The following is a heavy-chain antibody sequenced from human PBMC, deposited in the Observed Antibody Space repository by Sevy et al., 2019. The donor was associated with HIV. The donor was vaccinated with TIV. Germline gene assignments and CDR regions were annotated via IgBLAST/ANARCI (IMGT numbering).Heavy chain of an antibody. Sequence: GGSLRLSCAASGFTFSSYAMSWVRQAPGKGLEWVAVISYDGSNKYYADSVKGRFTISRDNSKNTLYLQMNSLRAEDTAVYYCARERYCSSTSCQAPYYYYYGMDVWGQGTTVTVSS. CDR2: ISYDGSNK. J-gene: IGHJ6*02. CDR3: ARERYCSSTSCQAPYYYYYGMDV. D-gene: IGHD2-2*01. V-gene: IGHV3-30*04. CDR1: GFTFSSYA.